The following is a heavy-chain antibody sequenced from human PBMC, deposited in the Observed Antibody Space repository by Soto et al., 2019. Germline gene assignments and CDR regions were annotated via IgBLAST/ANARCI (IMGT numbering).Heavy chain of an antibody. Sequence: EVQLLESGGGLVQPGGSLRLSCAASGFTFSSYAMTWVRQAPGKGLEWVSAISGSGGTTYYADSVKGRFTISRDNSKNTLYLQMNSQRAEDTAVYYCAKLGDIMVRGGPPHYWGQGTLVTVSS. CDR1: GFTFSSYA. J-gene: IGHJ4*02. V-gene: IGHV3-23*01. CDR3: AKLGDIMVRGGPPHY. D-gene: IGHD3-10*01. CDR2: ISGSGGTT.